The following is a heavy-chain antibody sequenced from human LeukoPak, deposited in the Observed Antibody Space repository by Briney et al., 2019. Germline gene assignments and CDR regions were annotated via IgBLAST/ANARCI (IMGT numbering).Heavy chain of an antibody. CDR3: ARRQGRRGIVIPTILKGAFDM. CDR1: GFTFSSYS. V-gene: IGHV3-48*01. D-gene: IGHD1-26*01. CDR2: ISASSNII. J-gene: IGHJ3*02. Sequence: PGGSLRLSCAASGFTFSSYSMNWVRQASGKGLEWVSYISASSNIIYYADSVKGRFTISRDDAKNTLYLQMNSLRAEDTAVYYCARRQGRRGIVIPTILKGAFDMWRQGTKVTVSS.